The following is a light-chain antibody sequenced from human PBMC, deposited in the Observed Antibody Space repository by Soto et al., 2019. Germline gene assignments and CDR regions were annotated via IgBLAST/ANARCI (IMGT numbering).Light chain of an antibody. Sequence: EIILTQSPSILSLSPGERITVSCRASQTISENYFAWYQQKPCQAPSLLIYGISTRATGIPDRFSGSGSGTELTITISRLEPEDFAVYYCKQYGRSNRRFGQGNKADIK. V-gene: IGKV3-20*01. CDR3: KQYGRSNRR. CDR2: GIS. CDR1: QTISENY. J-gene: IGKJ1*01.